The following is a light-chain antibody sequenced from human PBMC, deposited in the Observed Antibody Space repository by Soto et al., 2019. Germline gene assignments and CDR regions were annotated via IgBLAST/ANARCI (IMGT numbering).Light chain of an antibody. CDR1: QSVSSN. CDR3: QQYNNWPLT. V-gene: IGKV3-15*01. CDR2: GAS. Sequence: EIVMTQSPATLSVSPGERATLFCRASQSVSSNLAWYQQKPGQAPRLLIYGASTRATGIPARFSGSGSGTDFTLTISSLQPEAFAVYYCQQYNNWPLTFGPGTKVDIK. J-gene: IGKJ3*01.